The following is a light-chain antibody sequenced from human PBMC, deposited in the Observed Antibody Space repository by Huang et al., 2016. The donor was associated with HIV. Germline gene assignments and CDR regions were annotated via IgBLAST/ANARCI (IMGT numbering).Light chain of an antibody. Sequence: DIQMTQSPSSLSASVGDRVTGTCRASQGISNYLAWFQQKPGKAPKSLIYSASTLQTGVTSRFSGSGSGTDFTLTSSGLQPDDSATYYCHQYYSFPYTFGQGTKLDIK. CDR2: SAS. V-gene: IGKV1-16*01. CDR3: HQYYSFPYT. CDR1: QGISNY. J-gene: IGKJ2*01.